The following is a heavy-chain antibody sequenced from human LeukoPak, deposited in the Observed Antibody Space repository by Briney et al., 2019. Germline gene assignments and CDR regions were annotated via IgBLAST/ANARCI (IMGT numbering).Heavy chain of an antibody. V-gene: IGHV3-23*01. J-gene: IGHJ4*02. CDR2: ISSGGGTT. D-gene: IGHD1-1*01. Sequence: PGGSLRLSCAASGFPFSSYAMSWVRQAPGKGLEWVSAISSGGGTTYYADSVKGRFTVSRDNSKNTLYLQMNSLRTEDTAVYYCAKADIATTYFDYWGQGTLVTVSS. CDR3: AKADIATTYFDY. CDR1: GFPFSSYA.